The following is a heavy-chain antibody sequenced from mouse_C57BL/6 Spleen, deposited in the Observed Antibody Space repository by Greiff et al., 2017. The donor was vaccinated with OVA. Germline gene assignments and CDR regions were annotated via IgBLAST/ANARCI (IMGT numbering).Heavy chain of an antibody. Sequence: QVQLKQPGAELVRPGTSVKLSCKASGYTFTSYWMHWVKQRPGQGLEWIGVIDPSDSYTNYNQKFKGKATLTVDTSSSTAYMQLSSLTSEDSAVYSCARSERDYDHYASIDVWGAGTTVTVSS. J-gene: IGHJ1*01. CDR3: ARSERDYDHYASIDV. D-gene: IGHD2-1*01. CDR1: GYTFTSYW. V-gene: IGHV1-59*01. CDR2: IDPSDSYT.